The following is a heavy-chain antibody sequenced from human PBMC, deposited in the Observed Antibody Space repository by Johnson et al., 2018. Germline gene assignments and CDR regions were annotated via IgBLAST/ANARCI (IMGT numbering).Heavy chain of an antibody. J-gene: IGHJ3*02. CDR2: IIPIFGTA. Sequence: VQLVQSGAEVKKPGSSVQVSCKASGGTFSSYAISWVRQAPGQGLEWMGGIIPIFGTANYAQKFQGRVTFTADESTSTAYMEVSSLRAEDTAVYYCARRYYYDSSGYPDAFDIWGQGTMVTVSS. CDR1: GGTFSSYA. CDR3: ARRYYYDSSGYPDAFDI. V-gene: IGHV1-69*12. D-gene: IGHD3-22*01.